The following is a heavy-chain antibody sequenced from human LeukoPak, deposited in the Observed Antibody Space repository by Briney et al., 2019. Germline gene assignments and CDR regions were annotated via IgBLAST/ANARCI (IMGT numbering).Heavy chain of an antibody. CDR2: IYYSGST. CDR1: GGSISSGDYY. V-gene: IGHV4-30-4*08. J-gene: IGHJ5*02. CDR3: ARQLRYFDWLRTLNWFDP. Sequence: SETLSLTCTVPGGSISSGDYYWSWIRQPPGKGLEWIGYIYYSGSTYYNPSLKSRVTISVDTSKNQFSLKLSSVTAADTAVYYCARQLRYFDWLRTLNWFDPWGQGTLVTVSS. D-gene: IGHD3-9*01.